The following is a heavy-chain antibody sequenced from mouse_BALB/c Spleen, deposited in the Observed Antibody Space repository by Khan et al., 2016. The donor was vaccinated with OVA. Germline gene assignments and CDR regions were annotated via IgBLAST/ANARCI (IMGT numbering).Heavy chain of an antibody. CDR1: GFSLTDYG. J-gene: IGHJ3*01. Sequence: QVQLKESGPGLVAPSQNLSITCTVSGFSLTDYGVNWVRQPPGKGLEWLGMIWGDGSTAYNSALKSRLSISKDNSKRQVFLKMQRLQTGDTASYYCARELRRGGFAYWGQGTLVTVSA. CDR2: IWGDGST. D-gene: IGHD1-2*01. CDR3: ARELRRGGFAY. V-gene: IGHV2-6-7*01.